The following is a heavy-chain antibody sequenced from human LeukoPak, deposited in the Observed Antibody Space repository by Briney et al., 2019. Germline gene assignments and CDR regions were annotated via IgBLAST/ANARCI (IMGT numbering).Heavy chain of an antibody. CDR2: ISGTGGST. Sequence: GGSLRLSCAASGFTFSSYAMNWVRQAPGMRLEWVSAISGTGGSTYYADSVKGRFTISRDNSKNTLYLQMNSLRAEDTAVYYCAKKWGGAAAGTSYYFHYWGQGTLVTVSS. J-gene: IGHJ4*02. CDR3: AKKWGGAAAGTSYYFHY. CDR1: GFTFSSYA. D-gene: IGHD6-13*01. V-gene: IGHV3-23*01.